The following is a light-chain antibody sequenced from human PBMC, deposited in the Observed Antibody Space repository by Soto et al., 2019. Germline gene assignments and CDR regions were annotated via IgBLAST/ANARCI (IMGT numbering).Light chain of an antibody. V-gene: IGKV2-28*01. CDR3: MQGLHTTKT. Sequence: DIVMTQSPLSLPVTPGETASISCRSSQSLLHSNGYNYLDWYLQKPGQSPQLLIYLGSNRASVGAGRFSGCGSGTDFTPGNRRVGAEDGGVYYVMQGLHTTKTFGQGTKLESK. CDR2: LGS. J-gene: IGKJ2*01. CDR1: QSLLHSNGYNY.